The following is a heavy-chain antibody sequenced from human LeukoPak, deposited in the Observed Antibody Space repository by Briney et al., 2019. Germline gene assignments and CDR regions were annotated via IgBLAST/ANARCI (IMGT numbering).Heavy chain of an antibody. Sequence: GGSLRLSCAASGFTLSSYSMNWVRQAPGKGLEWVSSISSSSSYIHYTDSVKGRFTISRDNTKKSLYLQMNSLRAEDPAVYYCARDRYDRSGYYDYWGQGTLVTVSS. V-gene: IGHV3-21*01. CDR2: ISSSSSYI. D-gene: IGHD3-22*01. J-gene: IGHJ4*02. CDR3: ARDRYDRSGYYDY. CDR1: GFTLSSYS.